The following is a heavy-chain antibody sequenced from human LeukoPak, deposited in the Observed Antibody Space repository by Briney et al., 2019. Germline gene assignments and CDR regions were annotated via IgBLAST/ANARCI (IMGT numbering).Heavy chain of an antibody. J-gene: IGHJ4*02. CDR2: IYSGGYT. Sequence: GGSLRLSCAASGFTVTSNYMTWVRQAPGQGLAWVSIIYSGGYTDYADSVKGRFTISRDNSKNTLYLQMHSLRAEDTAVYYCARRLEYSGSEGVFDYWGQGTLVTVSS. D-gene: IGHD1-26*01. CDR3: ARRLEYSGSEGVFDY. V-gene: IGHV3-66*01. CDR1: GFTVTSNY.